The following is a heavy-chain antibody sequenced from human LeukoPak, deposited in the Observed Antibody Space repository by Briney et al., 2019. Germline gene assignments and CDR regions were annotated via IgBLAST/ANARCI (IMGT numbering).Heavy chain of an antibody. Sequence: PSETLSLTCTVSGGSISSYYWSWLRQPPGKGLEWIGYIYYSGSTNYNPSLKSRVTISVDTSKNQFPLKLSSVTAADTAVYYCARDPISGRDIWGQGTMVTVSS. V-gene: IGHV4-59*01. CDR1: GGSISSYY. D-gene: IGHD3-10*01. CDR3: ARDPISGRDI. CDR2: IYYSGST. J-gene: IGHJ3*02.